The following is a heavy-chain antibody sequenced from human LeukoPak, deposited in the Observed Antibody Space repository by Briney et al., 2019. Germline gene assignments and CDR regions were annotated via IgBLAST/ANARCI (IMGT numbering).Heavy chain of an antibody. CDR1: GGTFSSYA. V-gene: IGHV1-69*13. CDR3: ASPYDSSGYYYDY. J-gene: IGHJ4*02. CDR2: IIPIFGTA. Sequence: SVKVSCKASGGTFSSYAISWVRQAPGQGLEWMGGIIPIFGTANYAQKFQGRVTITADESTSTAYMELSSLRSEDTAVYYCASPYDSSGYYYDYWGQGTLVTVSS. D-gene: IGHD3-22*01.